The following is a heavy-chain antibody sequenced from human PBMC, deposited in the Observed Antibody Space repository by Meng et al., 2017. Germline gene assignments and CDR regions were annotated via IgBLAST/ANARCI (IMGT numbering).Heavy chain of an antibody. D-gene: IGHD3-9*01. CDR3: ARGRYYDILTGYDDAFDI. J-gene: IGHJ3*02. CDR2: MNPNSGNT. CDR1: GYTFTSYD. Sequence: ASVKFSCKASGYTFTSYDINWVRQATGQGLEWMGWMNPNSGNTGYAQKFQGRVTMTRNTSISTAYMELSSLRSEDTAVYYCARGRYYDILTGYDDAFDIWGQGTMVTVSS. V-gene: IGHV1-8*01.